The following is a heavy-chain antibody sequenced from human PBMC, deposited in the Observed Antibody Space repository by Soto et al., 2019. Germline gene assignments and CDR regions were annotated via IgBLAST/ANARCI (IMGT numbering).Heavy chain of an antibody. V-gene: IGHV4-59*01. CDR3: ARSPPSRTKLKYNWFDP. CDR2: IYYSGST. Sequence: PSETLSLTCTVSGGSISSYYWSWIRQPPGKGLEWIGYIYYSGSTNYNPSLKSRVTISVDTSKNQFSLKLSSVTAADTAVYYCARSPPSRTKLKYNWFDPWGQGTLVTVSS. CDR1: GGSISSYY. J-gene: IGHJ5*02. D-gene: IGHD2-2*01.